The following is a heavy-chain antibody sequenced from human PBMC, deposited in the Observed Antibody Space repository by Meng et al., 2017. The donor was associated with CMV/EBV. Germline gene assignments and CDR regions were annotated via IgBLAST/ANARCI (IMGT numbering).Heavy chain of an antibody. CDR1: GFTFSNAW. CDR2: IKSKTDGGTT. Sequence: GESLKISCAASGFTFSNAWMSWVRQAPGKGLEWVGRIKSKTDGGTTDYAAPVKGRFTISRDNSKNTLYLQMNSLRAEDTAVYYCARDRYWGQGTLVTVSS. J-gene: IGHJ4*02. V-gene: IGHV3-15*01. CDR3: ARDRY.